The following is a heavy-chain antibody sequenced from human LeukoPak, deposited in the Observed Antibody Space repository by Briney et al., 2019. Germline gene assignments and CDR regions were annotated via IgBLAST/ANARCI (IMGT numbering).Heavy chain of an antibody. V-gene: IGHV4-59*01. Sequence: PSETLSLTCTVSGGSFSSYYWSWIRQPPGKGLEWIGYIYYSGSTNYNPSLKSRVTISVDTSKNQFSLKLSSVTAADTAVYYCAREGGYDGYSGSLSYYHYMDVWGKGTTVTVSS. CDR2: IYYSGST. CDR3: AREGGYDGYSGSLSYYHYMDV. D-gene: IGHD5-12*01. J-gene: IGHJ6*03. CDR1: GGSFSSYY.